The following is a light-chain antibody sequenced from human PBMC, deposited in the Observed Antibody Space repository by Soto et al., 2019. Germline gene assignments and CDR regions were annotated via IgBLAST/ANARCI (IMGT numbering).Light chain of an antibody. CDR2: AAS. CDR1: QTIVTY. J-gene: IGKJ4*01. V-gene: IGKV1-39*01. CDR3: QQTFLPPLT. Sequence: DIHITQSPSSLSAAVGDTVTITCRTSQTIVTYLNWFQQKSGEAPRLLIYAASNLRSGVSSRFSGSTSATEFTLTITDLRPDDVATYFCQQTFLPPLTFGGGTRVDI.